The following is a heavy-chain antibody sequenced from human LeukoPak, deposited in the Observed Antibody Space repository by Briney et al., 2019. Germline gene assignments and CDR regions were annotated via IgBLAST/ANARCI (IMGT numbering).Heavy chain of an antibody. Sequence: GRSLRLSCAACGFTFRSYGMHGVRQAPGRGLEGVAVIWYDGSNKYYADSVKGRFTISRDNSKNTLYLQMHSLRADDTAVYYCARSWYSISSGLYGMDVWGQGTTVTVSS. D-gene: IGHD6-6*01. J-gene: IGHJ6*02. CDR3: ARSWYSISSGLYGMDV. V-gene: IGHV3-33*01. CDR2: IWYDGSNK. CDR1: GFTFRSYG.